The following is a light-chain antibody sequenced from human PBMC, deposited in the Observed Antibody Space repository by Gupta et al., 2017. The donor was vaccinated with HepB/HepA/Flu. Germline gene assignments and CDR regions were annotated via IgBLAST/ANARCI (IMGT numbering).Light chain of an antibody. V-gene: IGKV1-5*03. J-gene: IGKJ3*01. CDR1: QTVNSW. Sequence: DIQMTQSPSTLSASVGDRVTITCRASQTVNSWLAWYQQKPGKAPQLLIYKASNLESGVPPRFSGSGSETEFTLTIGSLQPEDSATYYCQQYNSYSGFTFGPGTKVDIK. CDR2: KAS. CDR3: QQYNSYSGFT.